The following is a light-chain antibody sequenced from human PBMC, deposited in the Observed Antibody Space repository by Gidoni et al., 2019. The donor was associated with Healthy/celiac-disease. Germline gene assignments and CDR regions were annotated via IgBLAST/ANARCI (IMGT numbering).Light chain of an antibody. CDR2: AAS. CDR1: QSISSY. V-gene: IGKV1-39*01. CDR3: QQSYSTPYT. J-gene: IGKJ2*01. Sequence: DIQMTQSPSSLSASVGDRVTITCRASQSISSYLNWYQQKPGKAPKLLIYAASSLQSGGPSRFSGSGSGTVCTLTISSLHPDDFATYYCQQSYSTPYTFGQGTKLEIK.